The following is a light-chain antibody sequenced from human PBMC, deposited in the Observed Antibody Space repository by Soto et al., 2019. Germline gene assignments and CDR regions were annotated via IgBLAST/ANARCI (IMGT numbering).Light chain of an antibody. CDR1: QSVNIY. Sequence: EIVLTQSPATRSLSPGERATLSCRASQSVNIYLVWYQQKPGQAPRLLIYDASNRATGIPARFSGSGSRTDFTLTISSLEPEDSAVYYCQQRYNWPRTFGQGTKVDIK. J-gene: IGKJ1*01. CDR3: QQRYNWPRT. V-gene: IGKV3-11*01. CDR2: DAS.